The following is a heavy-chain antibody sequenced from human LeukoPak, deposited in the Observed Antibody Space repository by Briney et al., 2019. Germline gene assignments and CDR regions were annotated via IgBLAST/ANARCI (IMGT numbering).Heavy chain of an antibody. Sequence: SETLSLTCAVYGGSFSGYYWSWIRQPPGKGLEWIGEINHSGSTNYNPSLKSRVTISVDTSKNQFSLKLSSVTAADTAVYYCARLLLNSSGYYLFDYWGQGTLVTVSS. V-gene: IGHV4-34*01. D-gene: IGHD3-22*01. CDR3: ARLLLNSSGYYLFDY. CDR1: GGSFSGYY. J-gene: IGHJ4*02. CDR2: INHSGST.